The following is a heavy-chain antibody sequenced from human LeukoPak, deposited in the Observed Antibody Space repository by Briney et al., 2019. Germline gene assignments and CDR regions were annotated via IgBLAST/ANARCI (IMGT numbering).Heavy chain of an antibody. V-gene: IGHV3-23*01. Sequence: GVSLRLSCAASGFTFRRYAMSWVRRHPGKALEGVSDVSGRRGRTYYADSVKGRFTISRDNPKKTLYLQMNSLRAEDTAVYYCAKDMVRGVPPLDAFDIWGQGTMVTVSS. CDR1: GFTFRRYA. D-gene: IGHD3-10*01. J-gene: IGHJ3*02. CDR3: AKDMVRGVPPLDAFDI. CDR2: VSGRRGRT.